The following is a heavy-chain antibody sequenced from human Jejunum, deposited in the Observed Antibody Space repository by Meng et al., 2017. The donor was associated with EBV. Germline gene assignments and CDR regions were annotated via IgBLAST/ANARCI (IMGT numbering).Heavy chain of an antibody. Sequence: QGCGPGLGNAPGPSPLPCTRSGGHISSSSSHWGWIRQPPGKGLEWIGSIYYSGSTYYNPSLKSRVTISVDTSKNQFSLKLSSVTAADTAVYYCARRGGEGWFDPWGQGTLVTVSS. D-gene: IGHD3-10*01. V-gene: IGHV4-39*01. CDR2: IYYSGST. CDR3: ARRGGEGWFDP. J-gene: IGHJ5*02. CDR1: GGHISSSSSH.